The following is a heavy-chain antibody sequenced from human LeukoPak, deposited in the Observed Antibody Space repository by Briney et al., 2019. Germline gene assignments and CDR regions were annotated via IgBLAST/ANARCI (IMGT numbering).Heavy chain of an antibody. Sequence: SETPSLTCTVSGGSISSYYWSWIRQPPGKGLEWIGYIYYSGSTNYNPSLKSRVTISVDTSKNQFSLKLSSVTAADTAVYYCARHPEYSSSWGHFDYWGQGTLVTVSS. V-gene: IGHV4-59*08. D-gene: IGHD6-6*01. J-gene: IGHJ4*02. CDR1: GGSISSYY. CDR3: ARHPEYSSSWGHFDY. CDR2: IYYSGST.